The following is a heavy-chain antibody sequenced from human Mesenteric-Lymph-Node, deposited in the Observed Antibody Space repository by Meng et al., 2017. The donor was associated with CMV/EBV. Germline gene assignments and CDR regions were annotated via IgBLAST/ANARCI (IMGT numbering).Heavy chain of an antibody. J-gene: IGHJ6*02. CDR1: GFTFSSYS. V-gene: IGHV3-21*01. Sequence: GGSLRLSCAASGFTFSSYSMNWVRQAPGKGLEWVSSISSSSSYIYYADSVKGRFTISRDNAKNSLYLQMNSLRAEDTAVYYCARVKGYCSSTSCYILRYYYYYYGMDVWGQGTTVTVSS. D-gene: IGHD2-2*02. CDR2: ISSSSSYI. CDR3: ARVKGYCSSTSCYILRYYYYYYGMDV.